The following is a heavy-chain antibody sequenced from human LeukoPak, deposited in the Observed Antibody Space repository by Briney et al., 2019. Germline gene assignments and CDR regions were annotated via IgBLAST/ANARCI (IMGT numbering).Heavy chain of an antibody. V-gene: IGHV3-33*01. Sequence: PGGFLRLSCAASGFTFSSYGMHWVRQAPGKGLEWVAVIWYDGSNKYYADSVKGRFTISRDNSKNTLYLQMNSLRAEDTAVYYCARDRHNVDTAMDYYYYGMDVWGQGTTVTVSS. D-gene: IGHD5-18*01. CDR1: GFTFSSYG. CDR3: ARDRHNVDTAMDYYYYGMDV. CDR2: IWYDGSNK. J-gene: IGHJ6*02.